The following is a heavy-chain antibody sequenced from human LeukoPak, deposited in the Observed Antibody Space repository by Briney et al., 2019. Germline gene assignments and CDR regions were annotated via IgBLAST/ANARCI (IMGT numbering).Heavy chain of an antibody. Sequence: GGSLRLSCAASGFTFNSYSMNWVRQAPGKGLEWVSSISSSSSYIYYADSVKGRFTISRDNAKNSLHLQMNSLRAEDTAVYYCAKNYYDSSGLFDYWGQGTLVIVSS. J-gene: IGHJ4*02. CDR3: AKNYYDSSGLFDY. D-gene: IGHD3-22*01. V-gene: IGHV3-21*01. CDR2: ISSSSSYI. CDR1: GFTFNSYS.